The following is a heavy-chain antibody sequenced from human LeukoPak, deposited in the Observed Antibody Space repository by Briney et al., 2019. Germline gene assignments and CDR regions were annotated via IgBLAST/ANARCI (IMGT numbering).Heavy chain of an antibody. CDR2: INPNSGGT. V-gene: IGHV1-2*02. D-gene: IGHD6-13*01. CDR3: ARATYSSSWYFDY. J-gene: IGHJ4*02. CDR1: GYTFTKYY. Sequence: ASVKVSCKASGYTFTKYYIHWVRQAPGQGLEWMGWINPNSGGTNYAQKFQGRVTMTRDTSISTAYMELSRLRSDDTAVYYCARATYSSSWYFDYWGQGTLVTVSS.